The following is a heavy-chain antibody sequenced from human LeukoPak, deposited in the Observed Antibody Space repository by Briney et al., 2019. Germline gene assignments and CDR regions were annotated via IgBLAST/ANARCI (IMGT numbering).Heavy chain of an antibody. CDR2: INPNSGGT. D-gene: IGHD2-2*01. V-gene: IGHV1-2*02. CDR3: ARGYCSSTSCYDEFDY. J-gene: IGHJ4*02. Sequence: ASVKVSCKASGYTFTGYYMHWVRQAPGQGLEWMGWINPNSGGTNYAQKFQGRVTMTRDTSISTAYMELSRLRSDDTAVYYCARGYCSSTSCYDEFDYWGQGTLVTVSS. CDR1: GYTFTGYY.